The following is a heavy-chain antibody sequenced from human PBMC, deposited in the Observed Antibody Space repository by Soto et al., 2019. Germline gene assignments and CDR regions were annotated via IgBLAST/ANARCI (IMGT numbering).Heavy chain of an antibody. CDR2: IYYSGST. Sequence: PSETLSLTCTVSGGSISSGDYYWSWIRQHPGKGLEWIGYIYYSGSTYYNPSLKSRVTISVDTSKNQFSLKLSSVTAADTAVYYCARGYCRSNICYIWDNWFDPWGQGNLVTVSS. V-gene: IGHV4-31*03. CDR3: ARGYCRSNICYIWDNWFDP. D-gene: IGHD2-2*02. CDR1: GGSISSGDYY. J-gene: IGHJ5*02.